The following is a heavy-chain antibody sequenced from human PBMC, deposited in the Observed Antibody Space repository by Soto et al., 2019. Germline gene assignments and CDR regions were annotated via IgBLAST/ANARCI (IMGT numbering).Heavy chain of an antibody. D-gene: IGHD1-20*01. Sequence: SETLSLTCTVSGVSIGSGGYSWSWIRQPPGKGLEWLGYIFHRGNTNYTPSLESRLTMSADRSKNQISLSLRSVTAADTAMYYCVSSKYNMGAGPKWFDPWGQGILVTVSS. CDR1: GVSIGSGGYS. CDR2: IFHRGNT. CDR3: VSSKYNMGAGPKWFDP. V-gene: IGHV4-30-2*01. J-gene: IGHJ5*02.